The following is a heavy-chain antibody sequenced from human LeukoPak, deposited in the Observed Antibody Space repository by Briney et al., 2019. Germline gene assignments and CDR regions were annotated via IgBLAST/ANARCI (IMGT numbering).Heavy chain of an antibody. Sequence: PGGSLRLSCAASGFTFSNYAMHWVRQAPGKGLEWVSLISSGGTYEYYADSVKGRFTISRDNSKNTLYLQLNSLRAEDTAVYYCAKHHGSGSYYPTTNDYWGQGTLVTVSS. V-gene: IGHV3-30*01. J-gene: IGHJ4*02. CDR2: ISSGGTYE. CDR1: GFTFSNYA. CDR3: AKHHGSGSYYPTTNDY. D-gene: IGHD3-10*01.